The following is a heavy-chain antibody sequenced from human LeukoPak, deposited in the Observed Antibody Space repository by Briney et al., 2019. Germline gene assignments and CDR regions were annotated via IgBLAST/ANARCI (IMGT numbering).Heavy chain of an antibody. Sequence: GGSLRLSCAASGFTFSSYGMHWVRQAPGKGLEWVAVISYDGSNKYYADSVKGRFTISRDNSKNTLYLQMNSLRAEDTAVFYCAKNAGTSFTVHAFDIWGQGTLVTASS. V-gene: IGHV3-30*18. CDR3: AKNAGTSFTVHAFDI. J-gene: IGHJ3*02. CDR2: ISYDGSNK. CDR1: GFTFSSYG. D-gene: IGHD3-10*01.